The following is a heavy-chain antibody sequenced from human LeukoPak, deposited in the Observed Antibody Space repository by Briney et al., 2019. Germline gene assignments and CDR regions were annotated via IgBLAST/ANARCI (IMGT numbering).Heavy chain of an antibody. CDR2: ISYDGSNE. CDR3: ARDYYYDSGGYYSFDY. CDR1: GLTFSSYA. Sequence: PGGSLRLSCAASGLTFSSYAMHWVRRAPGKGLEWVAVISYDGSNEYYADSVKGRFTISRDNSRNTLYLQMNNSLRAEDTAVYYCARDYYYDSGGYYSFDYWGQGTLVTVSS. D-gene: IGHD3-22*01. J-gene: IGHJ4*02. V-gene: IGHV3-30*04.